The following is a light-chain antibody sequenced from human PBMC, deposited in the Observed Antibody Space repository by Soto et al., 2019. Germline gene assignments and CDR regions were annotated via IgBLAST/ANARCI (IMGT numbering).Light chain of an antibody. CDR3: AAWDDSLNGVV. V-gene: IGLV1-44*01. CDR2: RNN. J-gene: IGLJ2*01. Sequence: QSVLTPPPSASGTPGQRVTISCSGSSSNIGSDSVNWYQQLPGTAPKLLIYRNNQRPSGVPDRLSGSKSGTSASLAISGLQSEDEADYYCAAWDDSLNGVVFGGGTKVTVL. CDR1: SSNIGSDS.